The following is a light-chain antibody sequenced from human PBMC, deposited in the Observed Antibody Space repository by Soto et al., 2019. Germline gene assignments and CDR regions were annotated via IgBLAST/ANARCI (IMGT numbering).Light chain of an antibody. CDR1: PSVSSNF. Sequence: TQSPSTLSVSPGDRATLSCRASPSVSSNFVAWYQQKPGQAPRLLISGAFNRATGVPDRFSGGGSGTDFTLTISRLEAEDFAVYYCQQYGSAPRTFGQGTKVDIK. CDR2: GAF. CDR3: QQYGSAPRT. J-gene: IGKJ1*01. V-gene: IGKV3-20*01.